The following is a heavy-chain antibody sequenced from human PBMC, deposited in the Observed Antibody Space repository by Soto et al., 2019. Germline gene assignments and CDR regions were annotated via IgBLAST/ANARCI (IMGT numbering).Heavy chain of an antibody. J-gene: IGHJ1*01. Sequence: QVQLVESGGGVVQPGRSLRLSCAASGFTFSSYGMHWVRQAPGKGLEWVAIISYDGSNKYYADSVKGRFTISRDNSKNTLYLKMNSLRAEDTDVYYCAKGQFTVVTPGYLQHWGQGILVTVSS. CDR2: ISYDGSNK. CDR3: AKGQFTVVTPGYLQH. V-gene: IGHV3-30*18. CDR1: GFTFSSYG. D-gene: IGHD2-21*02.